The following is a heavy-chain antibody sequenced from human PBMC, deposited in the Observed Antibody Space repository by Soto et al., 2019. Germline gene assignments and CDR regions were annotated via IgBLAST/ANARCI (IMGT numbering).Heavy chain of an antibody. J-gene: IGHJ5*02. D-gene: IGHD1-26*01. CDR2: TWYDESIK. Sequence: QAQLVESGGGVVQPGTSLRLSCEASGFIFSDYGMHWVRQAPGKGLEWVALTWYDESIKVYADSVKGRFTISRDNSKNTLYLQMNNLRTEDTAVYFCARDNSAGAGADWFDPWGEGSLVTVSS. V-gene: IGHV3-33*01. CDR1: GFIFSDYG. CDR3: ARDNSAGAGADWFDP.